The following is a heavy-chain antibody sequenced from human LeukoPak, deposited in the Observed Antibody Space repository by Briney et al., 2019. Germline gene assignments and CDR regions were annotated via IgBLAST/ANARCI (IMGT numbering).Heavy chain of an antibody. CDR3: AKGDPYYYDSSGTYLGY. J-gene: IGHJ4*02. V-gene: IGHV3-30*02. Sequence: GGSLRLSCAASGFTFSSYWMSWVRQAPGKGLEWVAFIRYDGSNKYYADSVKGRFTISRDNSKNTLYLQMNSLRAEDTTVYYCAKGDPYYYDSSGTYLGYWGQGTLVTVSS. D-gene: IGHD3-22*01. CDR2: IRYDGSNK. CDR1: GFTFSSYW.